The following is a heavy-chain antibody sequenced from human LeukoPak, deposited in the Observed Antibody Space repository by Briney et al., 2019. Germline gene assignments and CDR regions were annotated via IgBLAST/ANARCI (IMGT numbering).Heavy chain of an antibody. Sequence: GGSLRLSCAASGFTFSSYGMHWVRQAPGKGLEWVAFIRYDGSNKYYADSVKGRFTISRDNSKNTLYLQMNSLRAEDTAVYYCAKTAFWVYYDSSGYYYFDYWGQGTLVTVSS. V-gene: IGHV3-30*02. J-gene: IGHJ4*02. CDR2: IRYDGSNK. CDR1: GFTFSSYG. D-gene: IGHD3-22*01. CDR3: AKTAFWVYYDSSGYYYFDY.